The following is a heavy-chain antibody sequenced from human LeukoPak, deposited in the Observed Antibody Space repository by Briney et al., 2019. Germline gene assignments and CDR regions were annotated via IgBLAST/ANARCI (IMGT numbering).Heavy chain of an antibody. J-gene: IGHJ6*02. CDR2: ISYDGSNK. CDR3: ARERSVEGGSTKYNGMVV. CDR1: GFTFSSYA. D-gene: IGHD1-26*01. Sequence: RAGGSLRLSCAASGFTFSSYAMHWVRQAPGKGLEWVAVISYDGSNKYYADSVKGRFTISRDNAKNSLYLQMNSLRVEDTAVYYCARERSVEGGSTKYNGMVVWGQGTTVTVSS. V-gene: IGHV3-30-3*01.